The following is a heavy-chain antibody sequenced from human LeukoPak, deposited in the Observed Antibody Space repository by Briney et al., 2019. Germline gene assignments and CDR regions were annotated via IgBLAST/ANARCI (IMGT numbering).Heavy chain of an antibody. CDR1: GGSISSGGYS. V-gene: IGHV4-30-2*01. CDR2: IYHSGST. J-gene: IGHJ4*02. Sequence: SETLSLTCAVSGGSISSGGYSWSWIRQPPGKGLEWIGYIYHSGSTYYNPSLKSRVTISVDTSKNQFSLKLSSVTAADTAVYYCARATSRYYYGSGSYYNGYYFDYWGQGTLVTVSS. CDR3: ARATSRYYYGSGSYYNGYYFDY. D-gene: IGHD3-10*01.